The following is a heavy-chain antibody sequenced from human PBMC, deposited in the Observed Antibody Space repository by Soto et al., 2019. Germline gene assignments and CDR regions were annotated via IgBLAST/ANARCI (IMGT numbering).Heavy chain of an antibody. J-gene: IGHJ6*02. D-gene: IGHD2-15*01. CDR2: ISYDGSNK. V-gene: IGHV3-30*18. CDR1: GFTFSSYG. CDR3: AKDKVVVAARFSYGMDV. Sequence: PGGSLRLSCAASGFTFSSYGMHWVRQAPGKGLEWVAVISYDGSNKYYADSVKGRFTISRDNSKNTLYLQMNSLRAEDTAVYYCAKDKVVVAARFSYGMDVWGQGTTVTVSS.